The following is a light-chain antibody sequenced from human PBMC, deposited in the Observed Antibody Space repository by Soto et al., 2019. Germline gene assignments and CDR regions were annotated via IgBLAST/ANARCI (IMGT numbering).Light chain of an antibody. Sequence: EIVMTQSPATLSVSPGERATLSCRASQSVSSNLAWYQQKSGQAPRLLLYGASTRAAGIPARFSGSGSGTEFTLTINSLQSEDFAVYYCQQYNNWPPITFGQGTRLEIK. CDR1: QSVSSN. CDR3: QQYNNWPPIT. V-gene: IGKV3-15*01. J-gene: IGKJ5*01. CDR2: GAS.